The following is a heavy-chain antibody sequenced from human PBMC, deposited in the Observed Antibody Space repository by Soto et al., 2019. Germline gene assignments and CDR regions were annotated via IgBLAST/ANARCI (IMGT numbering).Heavy chain of an antibody. Sequence: QVQLVQSGPEMKWPGASVKVSCQASGYTFTSHNSSWVRQAPGQGLEWMGWISPYSGNTDYAQNLQGRVTMTTDTLTSTAYMELRSLRSDDAAVYYCARDKQERLFYYYYGLDVWGQGTTVTVSS. J-gene: IGHJ6*02. V-gene: IGHV1-18*04. CDR2: ISPYSGNT. CDR1: GYTFTSHN. CDR3: ARDKQERLFYYYYGLDV. D-gene: IGHD1-1*01.